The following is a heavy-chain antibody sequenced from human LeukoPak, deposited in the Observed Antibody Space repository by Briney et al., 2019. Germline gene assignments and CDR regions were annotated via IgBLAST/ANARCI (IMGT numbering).Heavy chain of an antibody. CDR1: GDSFSGYY. Sequence: PSETLSLTCTVSGDSFSGYYWSWIRQPPGKGLEWIGSVYYTGSTSSNPSFRSRVAISVDRSKNQFSLELCSVTAADTAVYSCVRDGDILTGYNDYWGQGTLVTVSS. CDR2: VYYTGST. V-gene: IGHV4-59*12. J-gene: IGHJ4*02. D-gene: IGHD3-9*01. CDR3: VRDGDILTGYNDY.